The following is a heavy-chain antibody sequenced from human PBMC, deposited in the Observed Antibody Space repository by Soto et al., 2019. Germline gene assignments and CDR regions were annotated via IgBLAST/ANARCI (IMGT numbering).Heavy chain of an antibody. CDR1: GGSISSSNW. J-gene: IGHJ6*02. CDR2: IYHSGST. D-gene: IGHD3-3*01. CDR3: ARDGISRITIFGVVMRPYGMDV. V-gene: IGHV4-4*02. Sequence: SETLSLTCAVSGGSISSSNWWSWVRQPPGKGLEWIGEIYHSGSTNYNPSLKSRVTISVDKSKNQFSLKLSSVTAADTAVYYCARDGISRITIFGVVMRPYGMDVWGQGTTVTVSS.